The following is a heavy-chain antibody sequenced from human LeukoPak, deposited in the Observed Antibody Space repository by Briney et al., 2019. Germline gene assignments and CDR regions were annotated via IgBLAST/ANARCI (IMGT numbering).Heavy chain of an antibody. D-gene: IGHD5-18*01. CDR3: ARHRTAINRYGPYDAFDI. CDR1: GVSISSGDYY. CDR2: IYYSGRT. V-gene: IGHV4-39*01. Sequence: SETLSLTCIVSGVSISSGDYYWGWIRQPPGKGLEWIGSIYYSGRTYYNTPLKSRVTISEDTSMNQFSLKLSFVTAADSAVYYCARHRTAINRYGPYDAFDIWGRGTMVTVSS. J-gene: IGHJ3*02.